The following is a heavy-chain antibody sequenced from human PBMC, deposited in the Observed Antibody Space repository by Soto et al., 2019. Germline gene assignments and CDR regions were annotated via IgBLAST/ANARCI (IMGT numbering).Heavy chain of an antibody. CDR3: ARGRRVAARPKNWFDP. Sequence: RASVKVSCKASGYTFTSYDINWVRQATGQGLEWMGWMDPNSGNTGYAQKFQGRVTMTRNTSISTAYMGLSSLRSEDTAVYYCARGRRVAARPKNWFDPWGQGTLVTVSS. CDR1: GYTFTSYD. J-gene: IGHJ5*02. D-gene: IGHD6-6*01. V-gene: IGHV1-8*01. CDR2: MDPNSGNT.